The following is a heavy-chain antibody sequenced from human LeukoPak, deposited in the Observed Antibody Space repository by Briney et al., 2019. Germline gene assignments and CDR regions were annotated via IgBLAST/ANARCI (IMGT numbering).Heavy chain of an antibody. CDR2: IGKTSRDM. CDR1: GFSLSTST. D-gene: IGHD1-14*01. Sequence: GSLRLSCAASGFSLSTSTMNWVRQAPGKGLEWISSIGKTSRDMYYADSVRSRFTISRDNAKNSLFLLMNSLRVEDTSVYYCVRGDNRDYWGQGTLVTVSS. J-gene: IGHJ4*02. CDR3: VRGDNRDY. V-gene: IGHV3-21*01.